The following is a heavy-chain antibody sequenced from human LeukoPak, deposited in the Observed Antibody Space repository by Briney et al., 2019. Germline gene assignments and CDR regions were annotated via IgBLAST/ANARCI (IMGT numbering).Heavy chain of an antibody. V-gene: IGHV3-53*01. CDR3: ARVSGYSTFDY. CDR1: GFTVSSNY. Sequence: GGSLRLSCAASGFTVSSNYMSWVRQAPGKGLEWVSVIYSGGSTYYADSVKGRFTISGDNSKNTLYLQMNSLRAEDTAVYYCARVSGYSTFDYWGQGTLVTVSS. CDR2: IYSGGST. J-gene: IGHJ4*02. D-gene: IGHD6-13*01.